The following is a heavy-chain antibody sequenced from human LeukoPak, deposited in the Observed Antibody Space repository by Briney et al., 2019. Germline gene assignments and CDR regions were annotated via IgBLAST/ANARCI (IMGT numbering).Heavy chain of an antibody. CDR2: IKSKTDGGTT. CDR3: TTDGWIQLWFHDY. Sequence: PGGSLRLSCAASGFTFSNAWMSWVRQAPGKGLEWVGRIKSKTDGGTTDYAAPVKGRFTISRDDSKNTLYLQMNSLKTEDTAVYYCTTDGWIQLWFHDYWGQGTLVTVSS. J-gene: IGHJ4*02. CDR1: GFTFSNAW. V-gene: IGHV3-15*01. D-gene: IGHD5-18*01.